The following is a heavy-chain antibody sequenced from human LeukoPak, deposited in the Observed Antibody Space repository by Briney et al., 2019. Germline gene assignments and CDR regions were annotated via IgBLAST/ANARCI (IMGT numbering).Heavy chain of an antibody. J-gene: IGHJ4*02. Sequence: GASVKVSCKASKYTLTDHDIHWVRQAPGQRLEWMGWINPGNGNTKYSQKFQGRVTMTEDTSTDTAYMELSSLRSEDTAVYYCATSVAGLPPSFDYWGQGTLVTVSS. D-gene: IGHD6-19*01. CDR1: KYTLTDHD. CDR3: ATSVAGLPPSFDY. V-gene: IGHV1-3*01. CDR2: INPGNGNT.